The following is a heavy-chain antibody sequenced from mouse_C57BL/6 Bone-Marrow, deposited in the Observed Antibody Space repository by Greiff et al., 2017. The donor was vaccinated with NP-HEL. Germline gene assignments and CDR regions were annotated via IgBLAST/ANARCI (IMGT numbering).Heavy chain of an antibody. CDR1: GYSFTSYY. Sequence: LQESGPELVKPGASVKISCKASGYSFTSYYIHWVKQRPGQGLEWIGWIYPGSGNTKYNEKFKGKATLTADTSSSTAYMQLSSLTSEDSAVYYCARDYGSSYAMDYWGQGTSVTVSS. V-gene: IGHV1-66*01. J-gene: IGHJ4*01. CDR3: ARDYGSSYAMDY. CDR2: IYPGSGNT. D-gene: IGHD1-1*01.